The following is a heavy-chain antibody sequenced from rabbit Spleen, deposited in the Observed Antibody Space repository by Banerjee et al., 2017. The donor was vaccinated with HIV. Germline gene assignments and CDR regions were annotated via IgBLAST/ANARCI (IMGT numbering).Heavy chain of an antibody. CDR1: SSSFSDCYM. V-gene: IGHV1S40*01. CDR2: IDAGSSGFT. J-gene: IGHJ4*02. Sequence: QSLQESGGGRLDQAAASLTICCTASSSSFSDCYMLCLVRPAPGKGLEWIACIDAGSSGFTYSASWAKGRFTISKTSSTTVTLQMTSLTAADTATYFCARYSGSCGSIGDVAIWGPGTLVTVS. D-gene: IGHD1-1*01. CDR3: ARYSGSCGSIGDVAI.